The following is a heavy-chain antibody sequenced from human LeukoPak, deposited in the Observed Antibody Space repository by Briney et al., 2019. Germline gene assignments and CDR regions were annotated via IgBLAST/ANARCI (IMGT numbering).Heavy chain of an antibody. CDR3: ARGGYCSSTSCYGFDY. J-gene: IGHJ4*02. CDR1: GGSISSHY. D-gene: IGHD2-2*01. Sequence: SETLSLTCTVSGGSISSHYWSWIRQPPGKGLEWIGYIYYSGSTNYNPSLKSRVTISVDTSKNQFSLKLSSVTAADTAVYYCARGGYCSSTSCYGFDYWGQGTLVTVSS. V-gene: IGHV4-59*11. CDR2: IYYSGST.